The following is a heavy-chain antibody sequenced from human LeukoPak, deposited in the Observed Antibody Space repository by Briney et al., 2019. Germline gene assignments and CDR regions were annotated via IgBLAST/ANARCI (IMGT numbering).Heavy chain of an antibody. CDR1: GFTFSSYA. V-gene: IGHV3-23*01. Sequence: GGSLRLSCAASGFTFSSYAMSWVRQAPGKGLEWVSAISGSGGSTYYADSVKGRFTISRDNSKNTLYLQMNSLGAEDTAVYYCATTYYYDSSGYAGYWGQGTLVTVSS. D-gene: IGHD3-22*01. J-gene: IGHJ4*02. CDR2: ISGSGGST. CDR3: ATTYYYDSSGYAGY.